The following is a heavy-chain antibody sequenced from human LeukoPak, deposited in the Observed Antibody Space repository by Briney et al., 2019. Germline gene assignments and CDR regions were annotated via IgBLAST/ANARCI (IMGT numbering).Heavy chain of an antibody. CDR1: GFTFSSSW. J-gene: IGHJ4*02. V-gene: IGHV3-7*01. Sequence: PGGSLRLSCAASGFTFSSSWMSWVRQAPGKGLEWVTNIKPDGSEKYYVDSVKGRFTISRDNAKKSLYLQMNSLRAEDTALYYCARDTVGATGYWGQGTLVTVSS. CDR2: IKPDGSEK. CDR3: ARDTVGATGY. D-gene: IGHD1-26*01.